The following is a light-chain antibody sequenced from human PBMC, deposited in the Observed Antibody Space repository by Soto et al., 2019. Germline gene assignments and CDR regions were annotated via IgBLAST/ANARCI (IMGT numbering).Light chain of an antibody. CDR2: AAS. CDR1: QNIRNL. CDR3: QQYNTYAT. J-gene: IGKJ5*01. Sequence: IQMTQSPSTLSTPVGDSGTITCRASQNIRNLLAWYQQKPGKAPKPLIYAASTLKTGAPSRFSGSGSGSEFNFTITSLQPDDFATYFCQQYNTYATFGQGTRLEIK. V-gene: IGKV1-5*01.